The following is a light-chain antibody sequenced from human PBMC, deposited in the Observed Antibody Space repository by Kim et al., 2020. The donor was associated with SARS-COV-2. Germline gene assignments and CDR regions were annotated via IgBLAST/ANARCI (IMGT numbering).Light chain of an antibody. CDR2: GAS. V-gene: IGKV3-15*01. J-gene: IGKJ1*01. CDR3: QQYRNWPRT. Sequence: EIVMTQSPATLSVSPGDGATLSCRASQDIDTNLAWYQQRPGQAPKVLIYGASTRATDIPARFSGTGSGSDFSLTISSLQSEDFAVYYCQQYRNWPRTFGQGTKVDIK. CDR1: QDIDTN.